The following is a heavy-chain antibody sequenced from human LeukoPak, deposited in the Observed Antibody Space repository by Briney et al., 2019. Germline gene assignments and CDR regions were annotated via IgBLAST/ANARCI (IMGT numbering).Heavy chain of an antibody. J-gene: IGHJ4*02. Sequence: GGSLRLSCAASGFTFSSCGMHWVRQAPGKGLEWVAFIRYDGSNKYYADSVKGRFTISRDNSKNTLYLQMNSLRAEDTAVYYCAKIRVRYSSSWYYFDYWGQGTLVTVSS. D-gene: IGHD6-13*01. CDR3: AKIRVRYSSSWYYFDY. CDR1: GFTFSSCG. CDR2: IRYDGSNK. V-gene: IGHV3-30*02.